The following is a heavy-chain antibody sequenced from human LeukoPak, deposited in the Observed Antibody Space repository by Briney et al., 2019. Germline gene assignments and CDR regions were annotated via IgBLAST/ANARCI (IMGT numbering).Heavy chain of an antibody. CDR2: IYYSGST. D-gene: IGHD3-16*02. V-gene: IGHV4-39*07. Sequence: SETLSLTCTVSGGSISSSSYYWGWIRQPPGKGLEWIGSIYYSGSTYYNPSLKSRVTISVDRSKNQFSLKLSSVTAADTAVYYCARGSRRLGELSLYALDAFDIWGQGTMVTVSS. J-gene: IGHJ3*02. CDR1: GGSISSSSYY. CDR3: ARGSRRLGELSLYALDAFDI.